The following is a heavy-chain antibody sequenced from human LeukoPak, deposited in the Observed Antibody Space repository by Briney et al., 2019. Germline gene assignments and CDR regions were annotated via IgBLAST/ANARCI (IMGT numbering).Heavy chain of an antibody. J-gene: IGHJ4*02. CDR1: GITFSDYY. CDR3: ARNQPSRNGGWPLFDY. CDR2: ISSNGDTI. V-gene: IGHV3-11*01. D-gene: IGHD6-19*01. Sequence: SGGSLRLSCAVSGITFSDYYMSWIRQAPGKRPEWLSYISSNGDTIYYADSVKGQGRFTISRDNAKNSLYLQINSLRDEDTAMYFCARNQPSRNGGWPLFDYWGRGTLVTVSS.